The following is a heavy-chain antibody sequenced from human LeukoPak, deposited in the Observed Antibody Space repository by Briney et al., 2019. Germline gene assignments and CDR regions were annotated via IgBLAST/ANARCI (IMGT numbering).Heavy chain of an antibody. CDR1: GGSFSGYY. Sequence: PSETLSLTCAVYGGSFSGYYWSWIRQPPGKGLEWIGEINHSGSTNYNLSLKSRVTISVDTSKNQFSLKLSSVTAADTAVYYCARYDNYKAPFDHWGQGALVTVSS. J-gene: IGHJ4*02. D-gene: IGHD1-1*01. V-gene: IGHV4-34*01. CDR3: ARYDNYKAPFDH. CDR2: INHSGST.